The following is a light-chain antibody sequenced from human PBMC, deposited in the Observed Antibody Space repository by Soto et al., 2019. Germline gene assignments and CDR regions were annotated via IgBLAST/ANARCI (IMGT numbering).Light chain of an antibody. V-gene: IGLV2-8*01. CDR3: LSYADTAYV. CDR1: ISYVCGYNY. J-gene: IGLJ1*01. Sequence: QAVLNQPPSASGSPRQSFTTSSAGTISYVCGYNYVSWYQQYPGKVPKLMIYEVSERPSGVPDRFSGSKSGNTAFLTVSGLQAEDEADYYCLSYADTAYVFGTGTKVNV. CDR2: EVS.